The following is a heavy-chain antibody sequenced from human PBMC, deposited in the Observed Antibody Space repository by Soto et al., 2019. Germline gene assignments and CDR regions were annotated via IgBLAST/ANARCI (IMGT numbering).Heavy chain of an antibody. V-gene: IGHV1-69*01. Sequence: QVQLVQSGAEVKKPGSSVKVSCKASGGTFSSYAISWVRQAPGQGLEWMGGIIPIFGTANYAQKFQGRVTITADESTSTAYMELSSLRSEDTAVYYCAPPYSSSCYGDGDAFDIWGQGTRSPSLQ. CDR3: APPYSSSCYGDGDAFDI. D-gene: IGHD6-13*01. J-gene: IGHJ3*02. CDR1: GGTFSSYA. CDR2: IIPIFGTA.